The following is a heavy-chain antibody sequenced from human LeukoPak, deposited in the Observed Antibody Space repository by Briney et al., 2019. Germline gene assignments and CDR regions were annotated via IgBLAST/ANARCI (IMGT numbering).Heavy chain of an antibody. Sequence: GRSLRLSCAASGFTLSSYAMHWVRQAPGKGLEWVAVISYDGSNKYYADSVKGRFTISRDNSKNTLYLQMNSLRAEDTAVYYCASLTAFDIWGQGTMVTVSS. V-gene: IGHV3-30-3*01. CDR3: ASLTAFDI. CDR1: GFTLSSYA. J-gene: IGHJ3*02. CDR2: ISYDGSNK.